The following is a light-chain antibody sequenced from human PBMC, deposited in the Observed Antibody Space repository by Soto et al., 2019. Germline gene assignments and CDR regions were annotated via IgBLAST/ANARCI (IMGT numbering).Light chain of an antibody. Sequence: EIVLTQSPGTLSLSPGDRSTLSCRSSQTFSNNYLAWCQQKPGQAPRVIMYGASRRATGIPDRFSGGGSGTDFTLTISSLQPEDFAIYYCQQYNNWPPITFGQGTRLEIK. CDR1: QTFSNNY. J-gene: IGKJ5*01. V-gene: IGKV3-20*01. CDR2: GAS. CDR3: QQYNNWPPIT.